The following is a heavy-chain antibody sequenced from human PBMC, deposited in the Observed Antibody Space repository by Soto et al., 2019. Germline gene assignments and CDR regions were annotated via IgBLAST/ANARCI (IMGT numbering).Heavy chain of an antibody. Sequence: QVQFVQSGAEGEKPGASVTVSCKASGYSFNTYALHWVRQAPGQRLEWMGWINAANGNTKYSQKFQGRVSITRDTSASTVYMELSGLRSEDTAVYYCTRSAVRPSGGLIGPFDYGGQGTLVTVSS. J-gene: IGHJ4*02. CDR3: TRSAVRPSGGLIGPFDY. CDR1: GYSFNTYA. D-gene: IGHD3-16*02. V-gene: IGHV1-3*01. CDR2: INAANGNT.